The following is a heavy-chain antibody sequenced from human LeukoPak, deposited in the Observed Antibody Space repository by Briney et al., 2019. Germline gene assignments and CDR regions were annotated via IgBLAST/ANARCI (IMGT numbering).Heavy chain of an antibody. CDR2: IYYSGST. D-gene: IGHD2-15*01. J-gene: IGHJ6*03. V-gene: IGHV4-59*08. CDR3: ARQYCSGGSCYSLSYYYMDV. Sequence: SETLSLTCTVSGGSISSYYWSWIRQPPGKGLEWIGYIYYSGSTNYNPSLKGRVTISVDTSKNQFSLKLSSVTAADTAVYYCARQYCSGGSCYSLSYYYMDVWGKGTTVTVSS. CDR1: GGSISSYY.